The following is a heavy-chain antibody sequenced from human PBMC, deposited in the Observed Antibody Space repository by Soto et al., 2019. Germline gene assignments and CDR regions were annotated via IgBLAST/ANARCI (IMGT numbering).Heavy chain of an antibody. D-gene: IGHD5-12*01. Sequence: SETLSLTCTVSGGSISSSSYYWGWIRQPPGKGLEWIGSIYYSGSTYYNPSLKSRVTISVDTSKNQFSLKLSSVTAADTAVYYCASPVEMATSPIGYWGQGTLVTVSS. J-gene: IGHJ4*02. CDR2: IYYSGST. CDR1: GGSISSSSYY. V-gene: IGHV4-39*01. CDR3: ASPVEMATSPIGY.